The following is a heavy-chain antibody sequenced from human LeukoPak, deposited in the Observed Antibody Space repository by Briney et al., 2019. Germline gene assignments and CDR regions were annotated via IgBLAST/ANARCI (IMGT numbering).Heavy chain of an antibody. CDR2: ISWNSGGM. CDR3: ARGRWLSESPLDY. Sequence: PGGSLRLSCAASGFSFDDYAMHWVRQAPGKGLEWVSGISWNSGGMGYADSVKGRFTISRDNAKNSLYLQMNSLRTEDTALCYCARGRWLSESPLDYWGQGTLVTVSS. J-gene: IGHJ4*02. V-gene: IGHV3-9*01. CDR1: GFSFDDYA. D-gene: IGHD3-16*01.